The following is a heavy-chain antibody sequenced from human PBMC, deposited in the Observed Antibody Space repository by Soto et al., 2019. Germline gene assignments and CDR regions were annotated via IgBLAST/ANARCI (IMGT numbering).Heavy chain of an antibody. V-gene: IGHV1-2*02. D-gene: IGHD6-13*01. CDR2: INPNGGGR. J-gene: IGHJ4*02. CDR3: ARGAGSSSFDS. CDR1: GYSFTANY. Sequence: QVQLVQSGAEVKKPGASVKVSCKASGYSFTANYIHWVRQAPGQGLEWMAWINPNGGGRNYAQKFQGRVTMTRDTSISTTYMELSGLISDDTAVYYCARGAGSSSFDSWGQGTLVTVSS.